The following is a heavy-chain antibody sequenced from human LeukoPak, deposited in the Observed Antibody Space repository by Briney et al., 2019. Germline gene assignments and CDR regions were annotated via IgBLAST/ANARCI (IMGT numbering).Heavy chain of an antibody. CDR2: INPNSGDT. J-gene: IGHJ4*02. Sequence: GASVRVSCKASGYTFAGYFIHWVRQAPGQGLEWMGRINPNSGDTEYAPKFQGWVTMTRDTSISTAYVEVRRLTSDDTAVYYCARDLASTSNWEFDFWGQGTLVIVSS. D-gene: IGHD1-26*01. V-gene: IGHV1-2*04. CDR3: ARDLASTSNWEFDF. CDR1: GYTFAGYF.